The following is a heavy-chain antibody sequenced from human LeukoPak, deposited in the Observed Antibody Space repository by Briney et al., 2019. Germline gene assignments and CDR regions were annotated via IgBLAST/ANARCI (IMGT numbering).Heavy chain of an antibody. CDR1: GFTFSSYS. CDR2: ISSSSSTI. Sequence: GGSLRLSCAASGFTFSSYSMNWVRQAPGKGLEWVSYISSSSSTIYYADSVKGRFTISRDNAKNSLYLQMNSLRAEDTAVYYCARDPGGAGPSQTLFDPWGQGTLVTVSS. D-gene: IGHD3-10*01. V-gene: IGHV3-48*01. CDR3: ARDPGGAGPSQTLFDP. J-gene: IGHJ5*02.